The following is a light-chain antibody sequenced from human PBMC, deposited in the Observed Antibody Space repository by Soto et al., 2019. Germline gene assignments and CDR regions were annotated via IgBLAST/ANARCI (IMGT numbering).Light chain of an antibody. CDR2: AAS. CDR3: QQYNSYSEA. CDR1: QSISRY. V-gene: IGKV1-39*01. Sequence: DIRMTKSPSSLSASVGDRVTITCRASQSISRYLNWYKQKSGKAPELLIYAASNLQSGVPSRFSGSGSGTEFTLTISSLQPDDFATYYCQQYNSYSEAFGQVTKVAIK. J-gene: IGKJ1*01.